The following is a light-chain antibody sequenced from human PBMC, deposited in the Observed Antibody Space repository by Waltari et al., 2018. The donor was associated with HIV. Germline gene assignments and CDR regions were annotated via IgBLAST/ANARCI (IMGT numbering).Light chain of an antibody. J-gene: IGLJ2*01. Sequence: QSALTQPASVSGSPGQSITISCTGTSSDVGGYNYVSWYQQHPGKAPKLTIYEVSNRPSGVSNRFSGSKSGNTSSLTISGLQSEDEAAFYCSSYTSSSTLVFGGGTKLTVL. V-gene: IGLV2-14*01. CDR2: EVS. CDR1: SSDVGGYNY. CDR3: SSYTSSSTLV.